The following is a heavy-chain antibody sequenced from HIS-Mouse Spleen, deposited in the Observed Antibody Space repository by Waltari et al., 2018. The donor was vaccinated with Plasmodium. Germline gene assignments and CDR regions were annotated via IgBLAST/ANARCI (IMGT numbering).Heavy chain of an antibody. CDR1: VYTFTNYG. D-gene: IGHD6-19*01. CDR2: GSAYNGNT. Sequence: QVQLVQSGAEVKKPGASVKVSCKASVYTFTNYGISWVRQAPGQGIEWMGWGSAYNGNTNYGQKHQGRLTMTTDTSTRTAYMEVRSLRSDDTAVYYCARGSAGDAFDIWGQGTMVTVSS. V-gene: IGHV1-18*01. CDR3: ARGSAGDAFDI. J-gene: IGHJ3*02.